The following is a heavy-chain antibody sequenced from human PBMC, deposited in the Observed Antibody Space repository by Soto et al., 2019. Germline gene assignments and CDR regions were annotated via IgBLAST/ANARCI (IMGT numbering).Heavy chain of an antibody. CDR2: ISYDGSSK. D-gene: IGHD2-15*01. CDR3: ARSIVVVLKSAFDI. CDR1: GFTFSSYA. J-gene: IGHJ3*02. Sequence: QVQLVESGGGGVQPGRSLRLSCAASGFTFSSYAMNWVRQAPGKGLEWVAVISYDGSSKYFADSVKGRFTISRDNSKNTVYLLMNSLRAEDTAVYYCARSIVVVLKSAFDIWGQGTMVNVSS. V-gene: IGHV3-30-3*01.